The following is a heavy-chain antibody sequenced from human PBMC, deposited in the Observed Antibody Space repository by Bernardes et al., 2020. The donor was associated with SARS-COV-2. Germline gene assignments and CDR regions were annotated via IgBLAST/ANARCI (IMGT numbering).Heavy chain of an antibody. CDR3: ATMDTAMASWPYYYYGMDV. D-gene: IGHD5-18*01. V-gene: IGHV1-2*02. CDR1: GYTFTGYY. CDR2: INPNSGGT. Sequence: ASVKASCKASGYTFTGYYMHWVRQAPGQGLEWMGWINPNSGGTNYAQKFQGRVTMTRDTSISTAYMELSRLRSDDTAVYYCATMDTAMASWPYYYYGMDVWGQGTTVTVSS. J-gene: IGHJ6*02.